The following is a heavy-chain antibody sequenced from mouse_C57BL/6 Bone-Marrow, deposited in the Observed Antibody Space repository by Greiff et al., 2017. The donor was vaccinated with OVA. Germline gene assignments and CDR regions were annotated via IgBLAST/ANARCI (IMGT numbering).Heavy chain of an antibody. CDR1: GYTFTDYE. Sequence: VQLQQSGAELVRPGASVTLSCKASGYTFTDYEMHWVKQTPVHGLEWIGAIDPETGGTAYNQKFKGKAILTADKSSSTAYMELRSLTSEDSAVYYCTRGPYGSSYWYFDVWGTGTTVTVSS. CDR3: TRGPYGSSYWYFDV. CDR2: IDPETGGT. V-gene: IGHV1-15*01. D-gene: IGHD1-1*01. J-gene: IGHJ1*03.